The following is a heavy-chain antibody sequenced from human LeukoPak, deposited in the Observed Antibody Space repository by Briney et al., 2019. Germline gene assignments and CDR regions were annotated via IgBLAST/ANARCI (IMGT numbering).Heavy chain of an antibody. D-gene: IGHD5-18*01. CDR2: INSDGSSI. CDR1: GFSFSSYW. CDR3: AREEYSN. Sequence: PGGSLRLSCAASGFSFSSYWMLWVRQAPGKGLVWVSRINSDGSSISYADSVKGRFTISRDNARNTLYPQMSSLRADDTGVYYCAREEYSNWGQGTLVTVSS. V-gene: IGHV3-74*01. J-gene: IGHJ4*02.